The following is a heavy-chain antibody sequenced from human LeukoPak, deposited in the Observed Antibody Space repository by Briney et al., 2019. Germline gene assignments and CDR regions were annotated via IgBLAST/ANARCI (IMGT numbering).Heavy chain of an antibody. CDR3: ASPCSGGSCYSPAAFQH. Sequence: PGGTLRLSCAASGFTFSIYGMSWVRQAPGRGLEWVSAMSGSGGSTYYADSVKGRFTISRDNSKNTLYLQMNSLRAEDTAVYYCASPCSGGSCYSPAAFQHWGQGTLVTVSS. CDR2: MSGSGGST. J-gene: IGHJ1*01. V-gene: IGHV3-23*01. CDR1: GFTFSIYG. D-gene: IGHD2-15*01.